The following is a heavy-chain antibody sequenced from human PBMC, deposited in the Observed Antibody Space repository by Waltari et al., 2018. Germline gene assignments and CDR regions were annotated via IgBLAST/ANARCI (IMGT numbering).Heavy chain of an antibody. V-gene: IGHV3-23*01. D-gene: IGHD6-19*01. CDR1: GFTFSNYA. J-gene: IGHJ4*02. Sequence: QLLESGGGWRQAGGSLRLSCAASGFTFSNYAMSWVRQAPGKGQGWVSGSTSGGGDTYYTDAVRGRFTISRDNSKNTVYLQMNSLRHEDTAVYYCAKEIYRIGRPCFDYWGQGVRVTVSS. CDR3: AKEIYRIGRPCFDY. CDR2: STSGGGDT.